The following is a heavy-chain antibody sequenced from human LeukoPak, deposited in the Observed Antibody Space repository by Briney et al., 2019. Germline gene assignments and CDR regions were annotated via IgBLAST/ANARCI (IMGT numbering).Heavy chain of an antibody. CDR2: INPSGGST. D-gene: IGHD6-19*01. CDR3: ARELVSYGNSSGWYFDY. J-gene: IGHJ4*02. V-gene: IGHV1-46*01. CDR1: GYTFTSYY. Sequence: ASVKVSCKASGYTFTSYYMHWVRQAPGQGLEWMGIINPSGGSTSYAQKFQGRVTMTRDTSTSTVYMELSSLRSEDTAVYYCARELVSYGNSSGWYFDYWGQGTLVTVSS.